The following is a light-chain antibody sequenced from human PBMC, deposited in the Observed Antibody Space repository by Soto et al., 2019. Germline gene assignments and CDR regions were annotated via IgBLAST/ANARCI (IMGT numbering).Light chain of an antibody. V-gene: IGLV2-14*01. Sequence: QSALTQPASVSRSPGQSITISCTGTSSDVGSYKYVSWYQHYPGKAPKLIIYEVSNRPSGVSDRFSGSKSGNTASLTISGLQAEDEADYYCISYTTSSTVVFGGGTKLTVL. J-gene: IGLJ2*01. CDR2: EVS. CDR3: ISYTTSSTVV. CDR1: SSDVGSYKY.